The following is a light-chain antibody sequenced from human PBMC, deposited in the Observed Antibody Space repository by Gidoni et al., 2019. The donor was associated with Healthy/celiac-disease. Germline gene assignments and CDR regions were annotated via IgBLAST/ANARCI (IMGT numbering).Light chain of an antibody. CDR3: QQYGSSPLT. CDR1: QTVSSSY. CDR2: GSS. V-gene: IGKV3-20*01. J-gene: IGKJ4*01. Sequence: VLTHPRGLLSLAPGQRATLSCRASQTVSSSYLAWYQQTPGQAPRLLIYGSSSRATGIPHRFSGSGSGTDFTLTISRLEPEDFAVYYCQQYGSSPLTFGGGTKVEIK.